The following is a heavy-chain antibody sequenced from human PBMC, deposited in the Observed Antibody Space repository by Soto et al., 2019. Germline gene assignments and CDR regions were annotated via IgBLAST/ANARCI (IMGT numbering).Heavy chain of an antibody. V-gene: IGHV3-30-3*01. CDR2: ISYDGSNK. Sequence: GGSLRLSCAASGFTFSSYAMHWVRQAPGKGLEWVAVISYDGSNKYYADSVKGRFTISRDNSKNTLYLQMNSLRAEDTAVYYCARVGRITIFGVVPTPVGLDVWGQGTTVTVSS. J-gene: IGHJ6*02. CDR3: ARVGRITIFGVVPTPVGLDV. CDR1: GFTFSSYA. D-gene: IGHD3-3*01.